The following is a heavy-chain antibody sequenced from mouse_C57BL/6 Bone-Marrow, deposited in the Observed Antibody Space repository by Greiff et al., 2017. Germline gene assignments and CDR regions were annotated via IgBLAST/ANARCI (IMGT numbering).Heavy chain of an antibody. CDR3: ARGGYGNLFAY. CDR1: GYTFTNYW. D-gene: IGHD2-1*01. Sequence: QVQLKQSGAELVRPGTSVKMSCKASGYTFTNYWIGWAKQRPGHGLEWIGDIYPGGGYTNYNEKFKGKATLTADKSSSTAYMQFSSLTSEDSAIYYCARGGYGNLFAYWGQGTLVTVSA. V-gene: IGHV1-63*01. J-gene: IGHJ3*01. CDR2: IYPGGGYT.